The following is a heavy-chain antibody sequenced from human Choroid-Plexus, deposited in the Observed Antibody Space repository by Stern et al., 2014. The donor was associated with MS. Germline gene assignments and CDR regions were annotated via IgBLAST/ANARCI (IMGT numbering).Heavy chain of an antibody. CDR2: IARGGGTT. J-gene: IGHJ3*02. Sequence: EDQLVESGGGLVQPGESLTLSCAASGFTFSDYAMNWVRQAPGKGLEWISYIARGGGTTFYAYSVKGRFTMSRDNADNSVYLQMNSLSDGDTAIYYCARELNYALDMWGQGTMVTVSS. CDR3: ARELNYALDM. V-gene: IGHV3-48*02. CDR1: GFTFSDYA.